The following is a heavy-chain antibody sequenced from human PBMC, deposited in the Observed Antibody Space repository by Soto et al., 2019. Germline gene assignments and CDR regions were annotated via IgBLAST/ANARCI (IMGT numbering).Heavy chain of an antibody. V-gene: IGHV4-4*07. Sequence: PSETLSLTCTVSGGSISSYYWSWIRQPAGKGLEWIGRIYTSGSTNYNPSLKSRVTMSVDTSKNQFSLKLSSVTAADTAVYYCARTLVDTAMVPYYFDYWGQGTLVTVSS. CDR3: ARTLVDTAMVPYYFDY. CDR1: GGSISSYY. CDR2: IYTSGST. D-gene: IGHD5-18*01. J-gene: IGHJ4*02.